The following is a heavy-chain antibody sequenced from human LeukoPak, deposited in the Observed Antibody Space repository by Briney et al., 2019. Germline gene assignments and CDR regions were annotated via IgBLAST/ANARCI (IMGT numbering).Heavy chain of an antibody. CDR1: GFTFRNFG. D-gene: IGHD3-10*01. Sequence: GGSLRLSCAASGFTFRNFGMTWVRQTPGKGLGWVSGISGSGGSTSYADSVKGRFTTSRDNSKNTMFLQMNSLRVEDTAVFYCARGLGAMDVWGKGTTVIVSS. V-gene: IGHV3-23*01. CDR2: ISGSGGST. CDR3: ARGLGAMDV. J-gene: IGHJ6*03.